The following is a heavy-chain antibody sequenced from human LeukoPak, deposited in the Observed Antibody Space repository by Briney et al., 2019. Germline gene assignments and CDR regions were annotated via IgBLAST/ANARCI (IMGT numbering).Heavy chain of an antibody. CDR2: ISYDGSNK. D-gene: IGHD3-22*01. V-gene: IGHV3-30*18. Sequence: GGSLRLSCAASGFTFSSYGMHWVRQAPGKGLEWVAVISYDGSNKYYADSVKGRFTISRDNSKNTLYLQMNSLRAEDTAVYYCAKDSAITMIVVVINYYYYYGMDVWGQGTTVTVSS. CDR3: AKDSAITMIVVVINYYYYYGMDV. J-gene: IGHJ6*02. CDR1: GFTFSSYG.